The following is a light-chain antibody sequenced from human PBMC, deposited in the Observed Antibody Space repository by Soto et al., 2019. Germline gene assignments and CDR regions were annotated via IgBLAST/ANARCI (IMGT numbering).Light chain of an antibody. CDR1: QSISSY. V-gene: IGKV1-39*01. Sequence: DIKMTQSPSSLSASVGDRVTITCRASQSISSYLNWYQQKPGKAHKLLIYAASSLQSGVPSRFSGSGSGTNFTLTISSLQPEDFATYYCQQSYSTPLTFGGGTKV. J-gene: IGKJ4*01. CDR3: QQSYSTPLT. CDR2: AAS.